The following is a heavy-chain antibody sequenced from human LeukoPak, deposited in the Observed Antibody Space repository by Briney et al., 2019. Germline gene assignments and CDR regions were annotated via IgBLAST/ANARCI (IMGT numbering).Heavy chain of an antibody. D-gene: IGHD1-26*01. V-gene: IGHV4-39*07. J-gene: IGHJ3*02. CDR1: GGSISSSSYY. CDR2: IYYSGST. Sequence: SETLSLTCTVSGGSISSSSYYWGWIRQPPGKGLEWIGSIYYSGSTNYNPSLKSRITISVDTSKNQFSLKLSSVTAADTAVYYCARPSGSYYIYAFDIWGQGTMVTVSS. CDR3: ARPSGSYYIYAFDI.